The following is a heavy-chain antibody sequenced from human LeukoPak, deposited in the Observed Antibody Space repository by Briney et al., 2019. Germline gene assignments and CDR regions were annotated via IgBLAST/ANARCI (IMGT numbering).Heavy chain of an antibody. D-gene: IGHD2-2*01. CDR2: INPSGGST. Sequence: GASVKVSCKASGYTFTSYGISWVRQAPGQGLEWMGIINPSGGSTSYARKFQGRVTMTRDTSTSTVYMELSSLRSEDTAVYYCARGRREKSSTSCFDYWGQGTLVTVSS. J-gene: IGHJ4*02. CDR3: ARGRREKSSTSCFDY. CDR1: GYTFTSYG. V-gene: IGHV1-46*01.